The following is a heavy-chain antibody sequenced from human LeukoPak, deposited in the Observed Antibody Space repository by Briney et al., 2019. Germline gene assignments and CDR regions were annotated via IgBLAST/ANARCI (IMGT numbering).Heavy chain of an antibody. V-gene: IGHV3-7*01. Sequence: GGSLRLSCAASGFTFSSYSMNWVRQAPGKGLEWVANIKQDGSEKYYVDSVKGRFTISRDNAKNSLYLQMNSLRAEDTAVYYCARAAAGYYYYYYYMDVWGRGTTVTISS. D-gene: IGHD6-13*01. J-gene: IGHJ6*03. CDR2: IKQDGSEK. CDR1: GFTFSSYS. CDR3: ARAAAGYYYYYYYMDV.